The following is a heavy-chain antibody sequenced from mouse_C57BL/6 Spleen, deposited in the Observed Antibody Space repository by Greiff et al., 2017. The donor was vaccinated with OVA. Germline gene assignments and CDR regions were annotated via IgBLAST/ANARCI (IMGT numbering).Heavy chain of an antibody. CDR3: ARPSDGYYVAWFAY. D-gene: IGHD2-3*01. CDR2: INPGSGGT. V-gene: IGHV1-54*01. Sequence: QLQQSGAELVRPGTSVKVSCKASGYAFTNYLIEWVKQRPGQGLEWIGVINPGSGGTNYNEKFKGKATLTADKSSSTAYMQLSSLTSEDSAVYFCARPSDGYYVAWFAYWGQGTLVTVSA. CDR1: GYAFTNYL. J-gene: IGHJ3*01.